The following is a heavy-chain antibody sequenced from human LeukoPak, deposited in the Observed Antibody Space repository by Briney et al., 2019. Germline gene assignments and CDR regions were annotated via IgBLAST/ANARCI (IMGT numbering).Heavy chain of an antibody. V-gene: IGHV4-4*02. CDR3: ARETTMVRGLSWFDP. CDR2: IYHSGST. Sequence: SETLSLTCTVSGGSISSSNWWSWVRQPPGKGLEWIGEIYHSGSTNYNPSLKSRVTISLDTSKNQFSLKLSSVTAADTAVYYCARETTMVRGLSWFDPWGQGTLVTVSS. J-gene: IGHJ5*02. CDR1: GGSISSSNW. D-gene: IGHD3-10*01.